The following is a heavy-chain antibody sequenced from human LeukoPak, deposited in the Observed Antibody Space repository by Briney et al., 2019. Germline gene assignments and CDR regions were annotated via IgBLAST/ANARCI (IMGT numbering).Heavy chain of an antibody. Sequence: GESLKISCKGSGYSFSSYWIAWVRQMPGKGLEWMGIIYPGDSDTRYSPSFQGQVTISADKSISTAYLQWSSLKASDTAMYYCARHRGYSYGLSGWFDPWGQGTLVTVSS. J-gene: IGHJ5*02. CDR3: ARHRGYSYGLSGWFDP. CDR2: IYPGDSDT. CDR1: GYSFSSYW. D-gene: IGHD5-18*01. V-gene: IGHV5-51*01.